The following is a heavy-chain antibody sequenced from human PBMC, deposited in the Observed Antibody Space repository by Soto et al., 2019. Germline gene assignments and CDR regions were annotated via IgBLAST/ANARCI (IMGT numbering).Heavy chain of an antibody. J-gene: IGHJ4*02. V-gene: IGHV4-30-4*01. CDR2: IYYSGST. CDR1: GGSISSGDYY. Sequence: SETLSLTCTVSGGSISSGDYYWSWIRQPPGKGLEWIGYIYYSGSTYYNPSLKSRVTISVDTSKNQFSLKLSSVTAADTAVYYCARAGSSWLFDYWGQGTLVTVSS. D-gene: IGHD6-13*01. CDR3: ARAGSSWLFDY.